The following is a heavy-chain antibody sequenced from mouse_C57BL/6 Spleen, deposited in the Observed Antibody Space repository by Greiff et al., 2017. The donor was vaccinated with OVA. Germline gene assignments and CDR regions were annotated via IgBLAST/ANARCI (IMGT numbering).Heavy chain of an antibody. CDR2: IHPNSGST. CDR3: ASTSRLLRGAMDY. V-gene: IGHV1-64*01. Sequence: QVQLQQPGAELVKPGASVKLSCKASGYTFTSYWMHWVKQRPGQGLEWIGMIHPNSGSTNYNEKFKSKATLTVDKSSSTAYMQLSSLTSEDSAVYYGASTSRLLRGAMDYWGQGTSVTVAS. J-gene: IGHJ4*01. D-gene: IGHD1-1*01. CDR1: GYTFTSYW.